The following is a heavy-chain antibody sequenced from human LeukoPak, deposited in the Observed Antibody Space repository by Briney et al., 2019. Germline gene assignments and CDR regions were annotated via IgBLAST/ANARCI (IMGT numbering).Heavy chain of an antibody. Sequence: TTSHTLSLTCTVSGGSISSYYWSWIRQPPGKGLEWIGYIYYSGSTNYNPSFKTRATIPVATSKNQFSLKLSSVSAADTAVYYCARDPGHSSGWQGYYFDYWGQGTLVTVSS. V-gene: IGHV4-59*01. CDR3: ARDPGHSSGWQGYYFDY. J-gene: IGHJ4*02. CDR2: IYYSGST. CDR1: GGSISSYY. D-gene: IGHD6-19*01.